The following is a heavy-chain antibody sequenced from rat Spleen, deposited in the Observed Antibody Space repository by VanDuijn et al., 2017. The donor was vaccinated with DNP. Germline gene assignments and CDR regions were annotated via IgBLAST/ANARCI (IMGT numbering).Heavy chain of an antibody. J-gene: IGHJ2*01. V-gene: IGHV5-58*01. D-gene: IGHD1-11*01. CDR1: GFTFSNYW. CDR3: ARDAGGPFDY. Sequence: EVQLMETGGGLVQPGRSLKLSCVASGFTFSNYWMYWIRQAPGKGLEWVASIKTDGGSTYYPDSVKGRFTISRDNAKNTLQLQMNNLRSEDTATYYCARDAGGPFDYWGQGVMVTVSS. CDR2: IKTDGGST.